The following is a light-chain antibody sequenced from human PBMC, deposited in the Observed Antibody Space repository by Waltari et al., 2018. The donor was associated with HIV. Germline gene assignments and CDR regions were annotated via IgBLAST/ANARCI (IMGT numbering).Light chain of an antibody. Sequence: QSALTQPPSASGSPGQSFAISCTGSSNDIGTYNFVSWYQHHPGKAPKLLIYDVTRRPPGIPDRFSGTKSGYTASLTVSDLQVEDEADYYCVSYTEKDTFLLFGGGTKLAV. J-gene: IGLJ2*01. V-gene: IGLV2-8*01. CDR2: DVT. CDR3: VSYTEKDTFLL. CDR1: SNDIGTYNF.